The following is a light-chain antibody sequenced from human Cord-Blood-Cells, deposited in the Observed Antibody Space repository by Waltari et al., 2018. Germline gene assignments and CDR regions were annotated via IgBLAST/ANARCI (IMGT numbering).Light chain of an antibody. CDR1: SSDVVGYNY. Sequence: QSALTQPASVSGSPGQSITISCTGTSSDVVGYNYVSWYQQHPGKAPKLMIYDVSNRPSGVSNRFSGSKSGNTASLTISGLQAEDEVDYYCSSYTSSSTLVFGGGTKLTVL. CDR3: SSYTSSSTLV. J-gene: IGLJ3*02. CDR2: DVS. V-gene: IGLV2-14*01.